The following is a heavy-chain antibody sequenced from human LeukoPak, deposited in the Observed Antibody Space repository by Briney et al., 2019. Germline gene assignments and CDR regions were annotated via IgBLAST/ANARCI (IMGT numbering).Heavy chain of an antibody. CDR2: IYYSGST. J-gene: IGHJ4*02. V-gene: IGHV4-39*07. Sequence: SETLSLTCTVSGGSISSSSYYWGWIRQPPGKGLEWIGSIYYSGSTYYNPSLKSRVTISVDTSKKQFSLKLSSVTAADTAVYYCAREKIAAAGSFFDYWGQGTLVTVSS. D-gene: IGHD6-13*01. CDR3: AREKIAAAGSFFDY. CDR1: GGSISSSSYY.